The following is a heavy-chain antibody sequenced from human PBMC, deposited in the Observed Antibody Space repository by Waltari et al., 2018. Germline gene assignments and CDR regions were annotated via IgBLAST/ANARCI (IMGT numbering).Heavy chain of an antibody. J-gene: IGHJ4*02. CDR3: AKVRPIVVVVAARSYFDY. Sequence: EVQLLESGGGLVQPGGSLRLSCAASGFTFSSYAMSWVRQAPGKGLEWVSAISGRGGNTYYADSVKGRFTISRDNSKNTLYLQMNSLRAEDTAVYYCAKVRPIVVVVAARSYFDYWGQGTLVTVSS. D-gene: IGHD2-15*01. CDR2: ISGRGGNT. V-gene: IGHV3-23*01. CDR1: GFTFSSYA.